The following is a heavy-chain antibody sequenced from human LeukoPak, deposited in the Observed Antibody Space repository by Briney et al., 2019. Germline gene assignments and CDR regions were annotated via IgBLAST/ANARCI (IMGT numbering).Heavy chain of an antibody. V-gene: IGHV3-49*03. D-gene: IGHD5-18*01. CDR3: TREDTANRNYYYYYYMDV. J-gene: IGHJ6*03. CDR2: IRSKAYGGTT. Sequence: GGSLRLSCTASGFTFGDYAMSWFRQAPGKGLEWVGFIRSKAYGGTTEYAASVKGRFTISRDDSKSIAYLQMNSLKTEDTAVYYCTREDTANRNYYYYYYMDVWGKGTTVTVSS. CDR1: GFTFGDYA.